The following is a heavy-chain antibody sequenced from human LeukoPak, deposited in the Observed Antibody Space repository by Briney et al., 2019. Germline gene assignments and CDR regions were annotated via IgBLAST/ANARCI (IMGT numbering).Heavy chain of an antibody. Sequence: SETLSLTCTVSGGSIRSYYWSWIRQPPGKGLEWIAYIFYNGNTKYNPSLKSRVTISVDTSKTQFSLKVTSVTAADTAVYYCARAPRDRGYCGTTSCFEYMDVWGRGTTVTISS. CDR1: GGSIRSYY. D-gene: IGHD2-2*01. CDR3: ARAPRDRGYCGTTSCFEYMDV. V-gene: IGHV4-59*01. CDR2: IFYNGNT. J-gene: IGHJ6*03.